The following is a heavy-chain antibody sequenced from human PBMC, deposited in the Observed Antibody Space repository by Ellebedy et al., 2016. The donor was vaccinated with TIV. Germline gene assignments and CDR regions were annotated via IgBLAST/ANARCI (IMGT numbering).Heavy chain of an antibody. Sequence: GESLKISCAASGFTFSFYWMSWVRQAPGKGLEWVANIKQDGSEKYYVDSVKGRFSISRDNAKNSLYMQMNSLRVEDTAVYYCKRDVGMSYHLPYWGQGTLVTVSS. V-gene: IGHV3-7*03. D-gene: IGHD1-14*01. CDR2: IKQDGSEK. J-gene: IGHJ4*02. CDR3: KRDVGMSYHLPY. CDR1: GFTFSFYW.